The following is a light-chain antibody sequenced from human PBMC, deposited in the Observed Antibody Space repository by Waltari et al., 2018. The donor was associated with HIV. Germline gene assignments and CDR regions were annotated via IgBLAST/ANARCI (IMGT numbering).Light chain of an antibody. V-gene: IGLV1-44*01. Sequence: QSVLTQPPSASGTPGQRVTISCSGSSSNIGRTTVNWYQQLPGTAPKLLIYSNNQRPSGVTDRCSGSKSGTSASLAISGLQSEDEADYYCAAWDDSLNGPVFGGGTKLTVL. CDR2: SNN. CDR3: AAWDDSLNGPV. CDR1: SSNIGRTT. J-gene: IGLJ2*01.